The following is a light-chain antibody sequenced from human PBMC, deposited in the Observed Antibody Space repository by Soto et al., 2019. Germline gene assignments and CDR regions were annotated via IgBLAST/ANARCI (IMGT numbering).Light chain of an antibody. CDR3: QQYNNWPIT. CDR2: GAS. J-gene: IGKJ5*01. Sequence: EIVSTQSPATLFVSPGDRSILAFRACHGFTTNFSWYQQKSCQSPRLLIYGASTRATGIPARFSGSGSGTEFSLTISSLQSEDFAVYYCQQYNNWPITFGQGTRLE. V-gene: IGKV3-15*01. CDR1: HGFTTN.